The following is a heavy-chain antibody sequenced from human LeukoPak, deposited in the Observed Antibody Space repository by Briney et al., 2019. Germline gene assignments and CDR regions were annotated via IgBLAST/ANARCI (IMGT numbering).Heavy chain of an antibody. Sequence: PSETLSLTCTVSGGSISSGSYYWSWIRQPAGKGLEWIGRIYTSGSTNYNPSLKSRVTISVDTSKNQFSLKLSSVTAADTAVYYCARHVRYYDSSGYYYFDYWGQGTLVTVSS. J-gene: IGHJ4*02. CDR1: GGSISSGSYY. D-gene: IGHD3-22*01. CDR3: ARHVRYYDSSGYYYFDY. CDR2: IYTSGST. V-gene: IGHV4-61*02.